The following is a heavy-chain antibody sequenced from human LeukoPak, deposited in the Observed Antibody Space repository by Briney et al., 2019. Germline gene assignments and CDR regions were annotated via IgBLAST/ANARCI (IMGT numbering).Heavy chain of an antibody. CDR3: ARGLPLLRYFDWLTGHGLDY. D-gene: IGHD3-9*01. J-gene: IGHJ4*02. CDR1: GGSISSSSYY. V-gene: IGHV4-39*01. Sequence: PSETLSLTCTVSGGSISSSSYYWGWIRQPPGKGLEWIGSIYYSGSTYSNPSLKSRVTISVDTSKNQFSLKLSSVTAADTAVYYCARGLPLLRYFDWLTGHGLDYWGQGTLVTVSS. CDR2: IYYSGST.